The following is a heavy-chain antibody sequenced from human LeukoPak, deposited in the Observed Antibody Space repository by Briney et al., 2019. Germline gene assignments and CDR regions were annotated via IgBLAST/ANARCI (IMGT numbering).Heavy chain of an antibody. Sequence: SETLSLTCTVSGGSVSSGSYYWSWIRQPPGKGLEWIGYIYGSGNTNYNPSLKSRVTISVDTSKNQFSLNLRSVTAADTAVYYCARDHYGYYDAFGIWGQGTMFTVSS. V-gene: IGHV4-61*01. CDR2: IYGSGNT. J-gene: IGHJ3*02. CDR3: ARDHYGYYDAFGI. D-gene: IGHD1-26*01. CDR1: GGSVSSGSYY.